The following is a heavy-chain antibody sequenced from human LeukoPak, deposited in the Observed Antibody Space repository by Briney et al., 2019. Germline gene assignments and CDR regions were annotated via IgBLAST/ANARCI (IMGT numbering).Heavy chain of an antibody. D-gene: IGHD3-22*01. V-gene: IGHV3-15*01. CDR1: GFTFSSYA. CDR2: IKSKTDGGTT. CDR3: TTRFWGSGYQNYFDY. Sequence: GGSLRLSCAASGFTFSSYAMHWVRQAPGKGLEWVGRIKSKTDGGTTDYAAPVKGRFTISRDDSKNTLYLQMNSLKTEDTAVYYCTTRFWGSGYQNYFDYWGQGTLVTVSS. J-gene: IGHJ4*02.